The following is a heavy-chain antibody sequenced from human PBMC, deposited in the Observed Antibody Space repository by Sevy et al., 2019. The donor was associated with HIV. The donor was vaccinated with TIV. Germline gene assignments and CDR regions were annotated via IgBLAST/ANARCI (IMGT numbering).Heavy chain of an antibody. CDR3: ARESGYSSSPGAFDI. Sequence: GGSLRLSCAAPGFTVSSVYMSWVRQAPGKGLEWVSLIYDAGSTYFADSVEGRFTISRDDSKNTLYLQMNSLRAEDTAVYFCARESGYSSSPGAFDIWGQGTMVTVSS. J-gene: IGHJ3*02. CDR2: IYDAGST. V-gene: IGHV3-53*01. CDR1: GFTVSSVY. D-gene: IGHD6-19*01.